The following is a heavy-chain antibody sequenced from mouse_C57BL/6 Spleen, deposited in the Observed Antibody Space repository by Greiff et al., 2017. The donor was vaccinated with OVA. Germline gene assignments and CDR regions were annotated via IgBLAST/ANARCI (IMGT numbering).Heavy chain of an antibody. J-gene: IGHJ4*01. D-gene: IGHD1-1*01. CDR3: ARERDYYGSSYGNYYAMDY. V-gene: IGHV5-16*01. Sequence: EVQRVESEGGLVQPGSSMKLSCTASGFTFSDYYMAWVRQVPEKGLEWVANINYDGSSTYYLDSLKSRFIISRDNAKNILYLQMSSLKSEDTATYYCARERDYYGSSYGNYYAMDYWGQGTSVTVSS. CDR1: GFTFSDYY. CDR2: INYDGSST.